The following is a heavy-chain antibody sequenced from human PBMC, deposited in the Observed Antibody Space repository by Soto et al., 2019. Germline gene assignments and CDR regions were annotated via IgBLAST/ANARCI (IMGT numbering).Heavy chain of an antibody. J-gene: IGHJ4*02. V-gene: IGHV1-18*01. CDR3: ARYFYDSSGYRDDY. CDR2: ISAYNGNT. CDR1: GGTFSSYT. Sequence: ASVKVSCKASGGTFSSYTISWVRQAPGQGLEWMGWISAYNGNTNYAQKLQGRVTMTTDTSTSTAYMELRSLRSDDTAVYYCARYFYDSSGYRDDYWGQGTLVTVSS. D-gene: IGHD3-22*01.